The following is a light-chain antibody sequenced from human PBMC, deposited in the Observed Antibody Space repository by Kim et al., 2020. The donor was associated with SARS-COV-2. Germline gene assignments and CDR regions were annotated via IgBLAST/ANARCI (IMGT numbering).Light chain of an antibody. CDR3: QKYNNVPLT. CDR1: EGTGDY. Sequence: ASGGDRVTITCRASEGTGDYLAWYQHKPGKPPNLLISGAFTLQPGAPSRFSGSRSGTHFTLTISSLQPEDVATYYCQKYNNVPLTFGGGTKVDIK. CDR2: GAF. J-gene: IGKJ4*01. V-gene: IGKV1-27*01.